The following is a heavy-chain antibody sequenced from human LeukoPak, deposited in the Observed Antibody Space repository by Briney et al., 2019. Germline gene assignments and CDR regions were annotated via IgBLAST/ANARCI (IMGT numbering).Heavy chain of an antibody. CDR2: FDPEDGEP. CDR3: ATACTRISCYMIGAYFDS. V-gene: IGHV1-24*01. CDR1: GCTLAELS. D-gene: IGHD2-2*02. Sequence: ASVKVSCKVSGCTLAELSMHWVRQAPGKGLEWMGGFDPEDGEPVYAQKFQGRVTMTEDTSTDTAYMELTNLRSEDTAVYYCATACTRISCYMIGAYFDSWGQGTLVSVSS. J-gene: IGHJ4*02.